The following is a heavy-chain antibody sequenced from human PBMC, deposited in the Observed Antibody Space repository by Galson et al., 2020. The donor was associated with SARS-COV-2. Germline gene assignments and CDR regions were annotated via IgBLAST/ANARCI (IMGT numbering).Heavy chain of an antibody. V-gene: IGHV4-39*01. CDR3: ARSEWLGRHDY. J-gene: IGHJ4*02. Sequence: SETLSLTCTVSGGSISSSSYYWGWIRQPPGKGLEWIGSIYYSGSTYYNPSLTSRVTISVDTSKNQFSLKLSSVTAADTAVYYCARSEWLGRHDYWGQGTLVTVSS. CDR1: GGSISSSSYY. D-gene: IGHD6-19*01. CDR2: IYYSGST.